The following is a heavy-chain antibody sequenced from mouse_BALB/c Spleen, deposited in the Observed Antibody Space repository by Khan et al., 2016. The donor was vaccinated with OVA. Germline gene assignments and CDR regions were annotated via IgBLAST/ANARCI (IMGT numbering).Heavy chain of an antibody. CDR2: IYPGNTDT. Sequence: VQLQQSGTVLARPGASVKMSSKASGYTFTSYWMHWVKQRPGQGLEWIGDIYPGNTDTNYNQKFKGKAKLTAVTSTSTAYMELSSLTNEDSAVYYCTRRNWDVAWFAYWGQGTLVTVSA. J-gene: IGHJ3*01. CDR3: TRRNWDVAWFAY. D-gene: IGHD4-1*01. V-gene: IGHV1-5*01. CDR1: GYTFTSYW.